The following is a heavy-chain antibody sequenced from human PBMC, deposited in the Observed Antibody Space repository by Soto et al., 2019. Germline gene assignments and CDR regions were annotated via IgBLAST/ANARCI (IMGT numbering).Heavy chain of an antibody. CDR2: IYHSGST. CDR3: ARVSGSYYYGMDV. Sequence: PSETLSLTCTVSGDSLSSRGYYWTWVRQHPGKGLEWIGYIYHSGSTFYNPSLKSRLTISVDTSKNQFSLKLSSVTAADTAVYYCARVSGSYYYGMDVWGQGTTVTVSS. J-gene: IGHJ6*02. V-gene: IGHV4-31*03. D-gene: IGHD1-26*01. CDR1: GDSLSSRGYY.